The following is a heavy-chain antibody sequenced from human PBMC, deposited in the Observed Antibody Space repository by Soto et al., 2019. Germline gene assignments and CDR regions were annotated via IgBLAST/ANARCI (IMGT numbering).Heavy chain of an antibody. CDR1: GFTFSSHD. Sequence: EVQLLESGGGLVQPGGSLRLSCSASGFTFSSHDMIWVRQAPGKGLEWVSGVSGGGITSYADSEKGRFTISRDKSRNTLYLQMNSLRVEDTAVYYCVNGFWGDYWGQGTLLTVSS. CDR3: VNGFWGDY. D-gene: IGHD3-16*01. J-gene: IGHJ4*02. CDR2: VSGGGIT. V-gene: IGHV3-23*01.